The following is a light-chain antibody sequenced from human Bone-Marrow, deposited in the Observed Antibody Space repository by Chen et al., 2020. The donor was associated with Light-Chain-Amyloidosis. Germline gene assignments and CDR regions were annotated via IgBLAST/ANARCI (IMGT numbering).Light chain of an antibody. CDR2: AVS. CDR1: SGDVGTYNY. V-gene: IGLV2-14*01. CDR3: SSFTSSSSYV. J-gene: IGLJ1*01. Sequence: QSALTQPASVSGSPGQSTTISCTGTSGDVGTYNYVSWYQQHPGKAPKVMIYAVSNRPSGVSNRFSGSMSGNTASLTISGLQAEDEADYYCSSFTSSSSYVFGPGTKVTVL.